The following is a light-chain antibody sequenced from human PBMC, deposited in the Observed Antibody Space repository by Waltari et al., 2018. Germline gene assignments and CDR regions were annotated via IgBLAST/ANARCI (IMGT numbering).Light chain of an antibody. CDR2: EVS. CDR3: SSYTTSSAPGV. CDR1: DSDVGAYAF. J-gene: IGLJ1*01. V-gene: IGLV2-14*01. Sequence: QSALTQPASVSGSPGLSITIYCSGTDSDVGAYAFLSWYQQPPGKAPHLIIYEVSNRPSGISNRFSASKSGNTASLTISGLQAEDEADYYCSSYTTSSAPGVFGTGTRVTVL.